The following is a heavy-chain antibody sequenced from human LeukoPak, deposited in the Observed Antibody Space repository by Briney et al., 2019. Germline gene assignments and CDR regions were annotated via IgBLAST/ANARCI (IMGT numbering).Heavy chain of an antibody. Sequence: AGGSLRLSCAGSGFTFGGHWMSWVRQAPGKGPEWVANMDQDGSEINYLDSVKGRFTISRDNAKNALYLWMNSLRADDTAVYYCARDRGYSTFDSWGQGVLVTVSS. CDR3: ARDRGYSTFDS. CDR1: GFTFGGHW. V-gene: IGHV3-7*01. D-gene: IGHD4-23*01. J-gene: IGHJ4*02. CDR2: MDQDGSEI.